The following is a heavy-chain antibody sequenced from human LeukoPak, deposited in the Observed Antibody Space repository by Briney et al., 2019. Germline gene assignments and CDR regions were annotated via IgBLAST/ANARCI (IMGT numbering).Heavy chain of an antibody. CDR3: AKRRSDYGDYVVGFDY. CDR1: GFTFSSYW. Sequence: GGSLRLSCAASGFTFSSYWMHWVRQAPGKGLVWVSRINSDGSSTSYADSVKGRFTISRDNSKNTLYLQMNSLRAEDTAVYYCAKRRSDYGDYVVGFDYWGQGTLVTVSS. V-gene: IGHV3-74*01. J-gene: IGHJ4*02. CDR2: INSDGSST. D-gene: IGHD4-17*01.